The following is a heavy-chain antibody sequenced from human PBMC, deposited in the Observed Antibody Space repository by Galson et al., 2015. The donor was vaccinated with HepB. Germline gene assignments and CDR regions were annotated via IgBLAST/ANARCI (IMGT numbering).Heavy chain of an antibody. J-gene: IGHJ5*02. CDR1: GYTFTTYW. CDR2: IYPGDSDT. V-gene: IGHV5-51*01. CDR3: VRHGGRYCASGSCYTFNP. D-gene: IGHD2-2*02. Sequence: QSGAEVKKPGESLKISCTGSGYTFTTYWIGWVRQMPGKGLEWMGIIYPGDSDTRYSPSFQGQVTISADKSISTAYLQWSSLKASDTAIYYCVRHGGRYCASGSCYTFNPWGQGTLVTVSS.